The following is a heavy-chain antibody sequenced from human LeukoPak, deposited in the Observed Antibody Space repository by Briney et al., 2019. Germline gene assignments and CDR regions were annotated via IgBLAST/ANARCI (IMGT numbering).Heavy chain of an antibody. CDR1: GFTFSSYS. Sequence: GGSLRLSCAASGFTFSSYSMNWVRQAPGKGLEWVSSIGSSSSYIYYADSVKGRFTISRDNAKNSLYLQMNSLRAEDTAVYYCAREDTAMMYGMDVWGQGTTVTVSS. V-gene: IGHV3-21*01. D-gene: IGHD5-18*01. J-gene: IGHJ6*02. CDR3: AREDTAMMYGMDV. CDR2: IGSSSSYI.